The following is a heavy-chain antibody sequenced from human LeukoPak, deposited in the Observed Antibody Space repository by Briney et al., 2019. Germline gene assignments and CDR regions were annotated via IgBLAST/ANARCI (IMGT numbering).Heavy chain of an antibody. Sequence: SETLSLTCTVSGASISSGNSYWSWIRQPPGKGLEWIGYIYYSGSTYYNPSLKSRVTISVDTSKSQFSLKLSSVTAADTAVYYCARSNCGYDSIPNYMDVWGKGTTVTVSS. J-gene: IGHJ6*03. CDR2: IYYSGST. V-gene: IGHV4-30-4*08. CDR3: ARSNCGYDSIPNYMDV. CDR1: GASISSGNSY. D-gene: IGHD5-12*01.